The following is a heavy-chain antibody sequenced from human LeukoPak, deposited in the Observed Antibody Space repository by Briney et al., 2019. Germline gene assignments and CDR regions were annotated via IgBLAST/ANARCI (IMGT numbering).Heavy chain of an antibody. CDR2: ISGSGGST. J-gene: IGHJ5*02. D-gene: IGHD6-13*01. V-gene: IGHV3-23*01. Sequence: GGSLRLSCAASGFTFSSYSMNWVRQAPGKGLEWVSAISGSGGSTYYADSVKGRFTISRDNSKNTLYLQMNSLRAEDTAVYYCAKDSGYSSSWYWFDPWGQGTLVTVSS. CDR3: AKDSGYSSSWYWFDP. CDR1: GFTFSSYS.